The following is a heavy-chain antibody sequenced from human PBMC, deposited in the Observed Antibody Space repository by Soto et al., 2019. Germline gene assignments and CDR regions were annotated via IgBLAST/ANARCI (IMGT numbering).Heavy chain of an antibody. V-gene: IGHV3-9*01. D-gene: IGHD3-10*01. CDR3: AKDKSLEVRGPAPVEH. J-gene: IGHJ4*02. Sequence: EVQLVESGGGLVQPGRSLRLSCAASGFNFDDDGMHLVRQAPGKGLEWVAGINWNGASVDYVDSVKGRFTISRDSAKSSVYLKMNSLSTENNAIYFCAKDKSLEVRGPAPVEHWGQRTLVNVSS. CDR2: INWNGASV. CDR1: GFNFDDDG.